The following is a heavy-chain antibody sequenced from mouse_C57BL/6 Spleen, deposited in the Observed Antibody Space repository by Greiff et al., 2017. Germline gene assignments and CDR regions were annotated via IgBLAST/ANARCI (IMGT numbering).Heavy chain of an antibody. CDR1: GYTFTSYW. CDR3: ARYFYAMDY. J-gene: IGHJ4*01. V-gene: IGHV1-69*01. Sequence: VQLQQPGAELVMPGASVKLSCKASGYTFTSYWMPWVQQRPGQGLEWIGEIDPSDSYTNYNQKFKGKSTLTVDKSASTAYMQLSSLTSEDAAVYYCARYFYAMDYWGQGTSVTVSS. CDR2: IDPSDSYT.